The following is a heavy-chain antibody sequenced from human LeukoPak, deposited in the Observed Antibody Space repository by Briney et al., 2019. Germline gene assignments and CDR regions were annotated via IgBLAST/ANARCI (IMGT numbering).Heavy chain of an antibody. Sequence: ASVKVSCKASGYTFTSYYMHWVRQAPGRRLEWMGIINPSGGSTSYAQKFQGRVTMTRDTSTSTVYMELSSLRSEDTAVYYCARDGIVGALPAYYFDYWGQGTLVTVSS. CDR2: INPSGGST. CDR3: ARDGIVGALPAYYFDY. V-gene: IGHV1-46*01. CDR1: GYTFTSYY. D-gene: IGHD1-26*01. J-gene: IGHJ4*02.